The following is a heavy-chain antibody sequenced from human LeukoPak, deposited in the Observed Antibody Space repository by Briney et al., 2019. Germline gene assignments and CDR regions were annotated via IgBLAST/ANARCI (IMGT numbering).Heavy chain of an antibody. D-gene: IGHD3-9*01. CDR2: ISGSGGST. CDR1: GFTFSSYW. V-gene: IGHV3-23*01. CDR3: AKYDILTSYDG. Sequence: GGSLRLSCAASGFTFSSYWMTWVRQAPGKGLEWVSGISGSGGSTYYADSVKGRFTISRDNSKNTLYLQMNSLRAEDTAVYYCAKYDILTSYDGWGQGTLVTVSS. J-gene: IGHJ4*02.